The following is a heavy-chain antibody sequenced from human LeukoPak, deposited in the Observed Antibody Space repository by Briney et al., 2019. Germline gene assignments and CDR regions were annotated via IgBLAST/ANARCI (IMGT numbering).Heavy chain of an antibody. V-gene: IGHV4-34*01. D-gene: IGHD3-9*01. CDR2: INHSGST. Sequence: PSETLSLTCAVYGGSFSGYYWSWIRQPPGKVLEWIGEINHSGSTNYNPSHKSRVTISVDTSKNQFSLKLSSVTAADTAVYYCARGSKYYDILGWGQGTLVTVSS. CDR1: GGSFSGYY. CDR3: ARGSKYYDILG. J-gene: IGHJ4*02.